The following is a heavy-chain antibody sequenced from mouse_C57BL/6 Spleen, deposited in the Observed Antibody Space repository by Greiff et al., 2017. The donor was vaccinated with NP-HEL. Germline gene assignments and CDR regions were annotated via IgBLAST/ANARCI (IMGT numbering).Heavy chain of an antibody. D-gene: IGHD2-3*01. CDR1: GYTFTDYY. CDR2: INPNNGGT. V-gene: IGHV1-26*01. Sequence: EVQLQQSGPELVKPGASVKISCKASGYTFTDYYMNWVKQSHGKSLEWIGDINPNNGGTSYNQKFKGKATLTVDKSSSTAYMELRSLTSEDSAVYYCARGGWLLPKAWFAYWGQGTLVTVSA. CDR3: ARGGWLLPKAWFAY. J-gene: IGHJ3*01.